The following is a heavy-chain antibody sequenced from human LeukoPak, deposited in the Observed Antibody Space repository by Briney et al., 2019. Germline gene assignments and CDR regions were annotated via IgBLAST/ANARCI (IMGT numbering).Heavy chain of an antibody. Sequence: PSETLSLTCTVSGGSISSGDYYWSWIRQPPGKGLEWIGYIYYSGSTYYNPSLKSRVTISVDTSKNQFSLKLSSVTAADTAVYYCARDVATRYYGMDVWGQGTTVTVSS. CDR2: IYYSGST. V-gene: IGHV4-30-4*01. J-gene: IGHJ6*02. D-gene: IGHD5-12*01. CDR3: ARDVATRYYGMDV. CDR1: GGSISSGDYY.